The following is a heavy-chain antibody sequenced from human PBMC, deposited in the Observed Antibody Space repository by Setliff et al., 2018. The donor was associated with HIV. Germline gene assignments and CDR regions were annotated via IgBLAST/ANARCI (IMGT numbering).Heavy chain of an antibody. CDR3: ARDSYRRYSSSWFPDY. D-gene: IGHD6-13*01. J-gene: IGHJ4*02. Sequence: GGSLRLSCAASGFTFSSYTMSWVRQAPGKGLEWVSAISGSGGSTYYADSVKGRFTISRDNAKNSLYLQMNSLRVEDTALYYCARDSYRRYSSSWFPDYWGQGTLVTVSS. CDR1: GFTFSSYT. CDR2: ISGSGGST. V-gene: IGHV3-23*01.